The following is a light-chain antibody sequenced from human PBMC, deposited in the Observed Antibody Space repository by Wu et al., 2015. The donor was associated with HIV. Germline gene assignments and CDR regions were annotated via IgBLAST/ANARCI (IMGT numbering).Light chain of an antibody. Sequence: DIQMTQSPSPLSTSVKDTVTITCRASQNINSCLNWYQQRPGKAPKPLIYGASTLQSGVPSRFSGSGSGTDFTLTINSLQPEDFATYYCEQSYRNPRTFGQGTKVEIK. CDR2: GAS. CDR3: EQSYRNPRT. CDR1: QNINSC. V-gene: IGKV1-39*01. J-gene: IGKJ1*01.